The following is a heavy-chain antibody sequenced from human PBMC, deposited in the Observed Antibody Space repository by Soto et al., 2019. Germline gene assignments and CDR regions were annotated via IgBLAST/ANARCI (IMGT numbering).Heavy chain of an antibody. CDR2: IYPDDSDT. V-gene: IGHV5-51*01. J-gene: IGHJ4*02. Sequence: GASLKISCQASGYSFSNFWIAWVRQMPGEGLEWLGIIYPDDSDTRYSTSFLGQVTISADKSIKTTYLQWSSLKASDTAIYFCASSVLVTSTMNYFDLWGQGTLVTVSS. D-gene: IGHD2-8*02. CDR1: GYSFSNFW. CDR3: ASSVLVTSTMNYFDL.